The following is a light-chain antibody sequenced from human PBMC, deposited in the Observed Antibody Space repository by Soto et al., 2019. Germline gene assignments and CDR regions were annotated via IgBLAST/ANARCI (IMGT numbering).Light chain of an antibody. V-gene: IGKV1-5*01. CDR3: HQYDTYSLIT. Sequence: DIQMTKSPSTLSAYVGDRVTITCRASQSVSRWLAWYQHKPGKAPKLLIYDASSLESGVPSRFSGSGSGTEFTLTISSLQPDDFATYYCHQYDTYSLITFGQGTRLDI. J-gene: IGKJ5*01. CDR1: QSVSRW. CDR2: DAS.